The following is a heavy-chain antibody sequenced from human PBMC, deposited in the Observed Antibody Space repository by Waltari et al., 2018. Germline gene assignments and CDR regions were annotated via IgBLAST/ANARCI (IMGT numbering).Heavy chain of an antibody. CDR1: GYTFTSYA. CDR2: INTNTGNP. D-gene: IGHD3-3*01. V-gene: IGHV7-4-1*02. J-gene: IGHJ2*01. CDR3: ARDESVKLNNDFWTGGYFDL. Sequence: VQLVRSGSELKKPGASVKVSCKASGYTFTSYAMNWVRQAPGQGLGWMGWINTNTGNPTYAQGFTGRFVFSLDTSVSTAYLQISSLKAEDTAVYYCARDESVKLNNDFWTGGYFDLWGRGTLVTVSS.